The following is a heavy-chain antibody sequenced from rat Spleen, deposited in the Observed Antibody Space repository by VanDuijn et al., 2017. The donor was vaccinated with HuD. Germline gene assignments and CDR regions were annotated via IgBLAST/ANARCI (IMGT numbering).Heavy chain of an antibody. V-gene: IGHV5-27*01. CDR2: ISTGGST. CDR3: TRDWDY. Sequence: EVQLVESGGGLVQPGRSLKLSCAASGFTFSNYYMAWVRQAPTKGLEWVAYISTGGSTYYPDSMKGRFTISRDNAESTLYLQMNSLRSEDTATYYCTRDWDYWGQGVMVTVSS. CDR1: GFTFSNYY. J-gene: IGHJ2*01.